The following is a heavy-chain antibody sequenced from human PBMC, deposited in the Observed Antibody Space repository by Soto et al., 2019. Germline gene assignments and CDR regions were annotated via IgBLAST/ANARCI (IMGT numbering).Heavy chain of an antibody. CDR3: ARVKRTYYYDSSGYQSAFDI. V-gene: IGHV3-11*06. J-gene: IGHJ3*02. D-gene: IGHD3-22*01. Sequence: GGSLRLSCAASGFTFSDYYMSWIRQAPGKGLEWVSYINSRSTYTKYADSVKGRFTISRDNAKNSLYLQMNSLRAEDTAVYFCARVKRTYYYDSSGYQSAFDIWGQGTMVTVSS. CDR2: INSRSTYT. CDR1: GFTFSDYY.